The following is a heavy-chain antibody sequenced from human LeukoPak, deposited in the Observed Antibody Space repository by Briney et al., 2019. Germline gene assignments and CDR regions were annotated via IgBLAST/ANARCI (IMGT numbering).Heavy chain of an antibody. CDR1: GFTFSSYG. CDR3: AKGYGCKGEFFDY. V-gene: IGHV3-30*02. D-gene: IGHD3-16*01. J-gene: IGHJ4*02. Sequence: GGSLRLSCAASGFTFSSYGMHWVRQARGKWLEWVAFIRYDGSNKYYADSVKGRFTISRDNSKNTLYLQMNSLRAEDTAVYYCAKGYGCKGEFFDYWGQGTLVTVSS. CDR2: IRYDGSNK.